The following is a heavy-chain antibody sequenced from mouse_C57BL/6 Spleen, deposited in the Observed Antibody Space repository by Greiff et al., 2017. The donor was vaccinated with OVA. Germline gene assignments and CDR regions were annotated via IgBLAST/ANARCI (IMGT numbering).Heavy chain of an antibody. D-gene: IGHD4-1*02. CDR1: GYTFTDYE. V-gene: IGHV1-15*01. Sequence: LVESGAELVRPGASVTLSCKASGYTFTDYEMHWVKQTPVHGLEWIGAIDPETGGTAYNQKFKGKAILTADKSSSTAYMELRSLTSEDSAVYYCTTNWDEDYWGQGTTLTVSS. J-gene: IGHJ2*01. CDR2: IDPETGGT. CDR3: TTNWDEDY.